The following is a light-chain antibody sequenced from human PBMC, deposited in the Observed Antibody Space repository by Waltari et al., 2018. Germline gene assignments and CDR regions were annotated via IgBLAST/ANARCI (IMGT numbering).Light chain of an antibody. V-gene: IGLV2-23*01. J-gene: IGLJ3*02. CDR2: EGS. Sequence: QSALTQPASVSGSPGQSITISCTGSSGDVGGYNLFSWYQQHPGQAPNLMIYEGSKRPSGVSNRFSGSKSGNTASLTISGLQAEDEADYYCCSYAGSSTWVFGGGTKLTVL. CDR1: SGDVGGYNL. CDR3: CSYAGSSTWV.